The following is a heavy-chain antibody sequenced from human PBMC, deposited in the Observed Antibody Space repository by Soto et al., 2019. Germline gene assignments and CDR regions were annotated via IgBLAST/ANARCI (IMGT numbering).Heavy chain of an antibody. CDR1: GYSFTSYW. CDR2: IDPSDSYT. V-gene: IGHV5-10-1*01. D-gene: IGHD2-2*01. Sequence: WESLKISCKGSGYSFTSYWISWVRQMPGKGLEWMGRIDPSDSYTNYSPSFQGHVTISADKSISTAYLQWSSLKASDTAMYYCARTVGYCSSTSCSNYYYYGMDVWGQGTTVTVSS. CDR3: ARTVGYCSSTSCSNYYYYGMDV. J-gene: IGHJ6*02.